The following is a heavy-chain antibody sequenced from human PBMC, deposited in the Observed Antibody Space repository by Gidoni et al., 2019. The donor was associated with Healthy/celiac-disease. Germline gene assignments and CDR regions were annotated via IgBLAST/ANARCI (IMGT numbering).Heavy chain of an antibody. V-gene: IGHV3-66*02. CDR1: GFPVSSNY. Sequence: EVQLVESGGGLVQPGGSLSPSCAASGFPVSSNYMSWVGQAPGKGLEWVSVIYSGGSTYYADSVKGRFTISRDNSKNTLYLQMNSLRAEDTAVYYCARGGGTAMVIATFDYWGQGTLVTVSS. CDR3: ARGGGTAMVIATFDY. CDR2: IYSGGST. J-gene: IGHJ4*02. D-gene: IGHD5-18*01.